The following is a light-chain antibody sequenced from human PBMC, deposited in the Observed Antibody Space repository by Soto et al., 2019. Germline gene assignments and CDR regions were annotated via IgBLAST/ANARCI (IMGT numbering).Light chain of an antibody. Sequence: QSALTQPASVSGSPGQSITISCTGTSSDVGSYNLVSWYQQHPGKAPKLMIFEGSKRSSGVSNRFSGSKSGNTASLTISGLQAEDEADYYCCSYAGSIPYVFGTGTKLTVL. CDR3: CSYAGSIPYV. CDR1: SSDVGSYNL. J-gene: IGLJ1*01. CDR2: EGS. V-gene: IGLV2-23*01.